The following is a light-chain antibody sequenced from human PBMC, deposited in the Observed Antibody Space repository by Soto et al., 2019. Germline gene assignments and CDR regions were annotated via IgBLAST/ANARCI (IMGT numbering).Light chain of an antibody. J-gene: IGKJ1*01. CDR1: QSVRSH. CDR3: QQYGSSWT. V-gene: IGKV3-20*01. Sequence: IVMTQSPATLSVSPGEGVTLSCRASQSVRSHLAWYQQKPGQAPRLLIYGASSRATGIPDRFSGSGSGTDFTLTISRLEPEDFAVYYCQQYGSSWTFGQGTKVDIK. CDR2: GAS.